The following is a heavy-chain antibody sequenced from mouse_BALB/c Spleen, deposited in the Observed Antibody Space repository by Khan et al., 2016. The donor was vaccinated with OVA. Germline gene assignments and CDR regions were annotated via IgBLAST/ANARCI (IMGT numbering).Heavy chain of an antibody. CDR3: ARVGYNGTMDC. V-gene: IGHV9-3-1*01. CDR2: INTYTGEP. Sequence: QLVQSGPELKKPGETVQISCKASGFTFTNYGMNWVKQAPGKGLKWMGWINTYTGEPTFVDDFKCRFASSLKTSVSTAYLQINSLKNEDTATYVCARVGYNGTMDCWGQGTSVTVSS. D-gene: IGHD2-14*01. CDR1: GFTFTNYG. J-gene: IGHJ4*01.